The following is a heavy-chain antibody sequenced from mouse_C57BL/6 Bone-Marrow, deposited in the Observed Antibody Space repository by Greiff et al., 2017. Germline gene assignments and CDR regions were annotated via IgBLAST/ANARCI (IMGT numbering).Heavy chain of an antibody. D-gene: IGHD2-5*01. CDR3: ARVYSNYAPFAY. CDR1: GYTFTSYW. CDR2: IYPGSGST. V-gene: IGHV1-55*01. J-gene: IGHJ3*01. Sequence: QVQLQQSGAELVKPGASVKMSCKASGYTFTSYWITWVKQRPGQGLEWIGDIYPGSGSTNYNQKFKSKATRTVDTSSSTAYMQLSSLTSEASAVXYCARVYSNYAPFAYWGQGTLVTVSA.